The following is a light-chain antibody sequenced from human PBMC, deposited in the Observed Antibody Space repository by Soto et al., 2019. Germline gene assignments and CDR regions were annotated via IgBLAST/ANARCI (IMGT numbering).Light chain of an antibody. V-gene: IGKV1-27*01. CDR3: QKYNSAPPGVT. J-gene: IGKJ3*01. Sequence: DIQMTQSPSSLSASVGDRVTITCRASQGISNYLAWYQQKPGKVPKLLIYAASTLQSGVPSRFSGSGSGTDVTLTISSLQPEDVATYYCQKYNSAPPGVTFGPGTKVDIK. CDR1: QGISNY. CDR2: AAS.